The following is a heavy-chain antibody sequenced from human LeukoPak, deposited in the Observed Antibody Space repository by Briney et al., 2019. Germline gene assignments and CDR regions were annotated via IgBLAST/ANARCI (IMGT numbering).Heavy chain of an antibody. V-gene: IGHV3-11*06. J-gene: IGHJ1*01. Sequence: PGGSLRLSCAASGFTFSDYYMTWIRQAPGKGLGWVSYISSSSIYRTYADSVKGRFTISRDNAENSLYLQMNNLRAEDTAVYYCARDSEFFQHWGQGTLVTVSS. CDR1: GFTFSDYY. CDR2: ISSSSIYR. CDR3: ARDSEFFQH.